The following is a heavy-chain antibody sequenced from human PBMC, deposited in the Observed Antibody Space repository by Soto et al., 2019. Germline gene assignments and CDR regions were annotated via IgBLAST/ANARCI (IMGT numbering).Heavy chain of an antibody. J-gene: IGHJ6*02. CDR2: IKQDGSEK. V-gene: IGHV3-7*05. CDR1: GFTFSSYW. Sequence: GGSLRLSCAASGFTFSSYWMSWVRQAPGKGLEWVANIKQDGSEKYYVDSVKGRFTISRDNAKNSLYLQMNSLRAEDTAVYYCANLRGTAARDYYYYGMDVWGQGTTVTVSS. D-gene: IGHD6-25*01. CDR3: ANLRGTAARDYYYYGMDV.